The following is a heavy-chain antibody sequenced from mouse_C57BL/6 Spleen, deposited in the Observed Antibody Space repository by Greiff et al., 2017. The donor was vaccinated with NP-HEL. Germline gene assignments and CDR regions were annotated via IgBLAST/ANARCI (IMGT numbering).Heavy chain of an antibody. V-gene: IGHV5-17*01. CDR3: ARSSNYVYFDY. D-gene: IGHD2-5*01. CDR1: GFTFSDYG. CDR2: ISSGSSTI. J-gene: IGHJ2*01. Sequence: EVKVVESGGGLVKPGGSLKLSCAASGFTFSDYGMHWVRQAPEKGLEWVAYISSGSSTIYYADTVKGRFTISRDNAKNTLFLQMTSLRSEDTAMYYCARSSNYVYFDYWGQGTTLTVSS.